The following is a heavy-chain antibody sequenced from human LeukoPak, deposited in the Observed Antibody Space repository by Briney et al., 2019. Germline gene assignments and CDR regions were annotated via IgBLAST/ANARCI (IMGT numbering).Heavy chain of an antibody. J-gene: IGHJ4*02. CDR1: GFTVSSNY. Sequence: GSLRLSCAASGFTVSSNYMSWVRQPPGKGLEWIGEIYHSGSTNYNPSLKSRVTISVDKSKNQFSLKLSSVTAADTAVYYCARDRRSEGGVRASFDYWGQGTLVTVSS. V-gene: IGHV4-4*02. CDR2: IYHSGST. D-gene: IGHD3-10*01. CDR3: ARDRRSEGGVRASFDY.